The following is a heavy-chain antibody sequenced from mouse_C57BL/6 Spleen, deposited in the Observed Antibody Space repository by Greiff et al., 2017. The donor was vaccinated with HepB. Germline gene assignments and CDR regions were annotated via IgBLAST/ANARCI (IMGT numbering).Heavy chain of an antibody. CDR3: ARSYGNEGYFDY. CDR1: GYAFTNYL. D-gene: IGHD2-10*02. V-gene: IGHV1-54*01. Sequence: QVQLQQSGAELVRPGTSVKVSCKASGYAFTNYLIEWVKQRPGQGLEWIGVINPGSGGTNYNEKFKGKATLTADKSSSTAYMQLSSLTSEDSAVYFCARSYGNEGYFDYWGQGTTLTVSS. CDR2: INPGSGGT. J-gene: IGHJ2*01.